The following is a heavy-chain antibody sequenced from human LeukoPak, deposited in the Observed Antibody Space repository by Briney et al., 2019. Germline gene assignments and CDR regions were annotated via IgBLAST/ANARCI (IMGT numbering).Heavy chain of an antibody. CDR3: ASALRTGDNYFDY. D-gene: IGHD1-1*01. J-gene: IGHJ4*02. CDR1: GYTFTSYG. CDR2: ISSYNGNA. Sequence: ASVKVSCKASGYTFTSYGLSWVRQAPGQGLEWMGWISSYNGNANYAQKLQGRVTMTTDTSTSTAYMELRSLRSDDTAVYYCASALRTGDNYFDYWGQGTLVTVSS. V-gene: IGHV1-18*01.